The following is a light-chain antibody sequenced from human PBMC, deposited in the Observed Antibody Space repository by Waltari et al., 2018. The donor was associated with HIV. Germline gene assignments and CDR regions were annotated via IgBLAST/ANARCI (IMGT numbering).Light chain of an antibody. V-gene: IGLV1-47*01. CDR2: RHN. CDR1: SSNIGRNY. Sequence: QSVLTQPPSASGTPGQRVTISCSGSSSNIGRNYVYWHQQFPGTAPNLLIYRHNQRPSGVPDRCAGSKSGTSASLTISGRRSEDEADYYCAAWDDSLSAWVFGGGTKLTVL. CDR3: AAWDDSLSAWV. J-gene: IGLJ3*02.